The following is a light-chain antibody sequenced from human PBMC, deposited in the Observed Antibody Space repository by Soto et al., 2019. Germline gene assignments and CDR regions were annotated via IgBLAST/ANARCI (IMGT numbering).Light chain of an antibody. J-gene: IGLJ1*01. CDR2: DVS. CDR3: SSFVGPYTYV. CDR1: SSDIGGYNS. Sequence: QSALTQPPSASGSPGQSVTISCTGTSSDIGGYNSVSWYQQHPGKAPKVTIYDVSKRPSGVPDRFSGSKSGNTASLTISGLQPEDEADYYCSSFVGPYTYVFGTGTKLTVL. V-gene: IGLV2-8*01.